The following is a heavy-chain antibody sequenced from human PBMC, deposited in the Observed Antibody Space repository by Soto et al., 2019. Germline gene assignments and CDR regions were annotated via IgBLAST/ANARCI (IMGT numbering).Heavy chain of an antibody. CDR3: TTAGLGV. J-gene: IGHJ3*01. D-gene: IGHD7-27*01. CDR1: GFTFNYAW. CDR2: IKSKTDGGTT. V-gene: IGHV3-15*01. Sequence: EVQLVESGGGLVKPGGSLRLSCAASGFTFNYAWMSWVRQGPGKGLEWVGRIKSKTDGGTTDYAAPVKDRFTISRHDSKNTLYLQMSSLKTEDPAVYYCTTAGLGVWGQGTMVTVSS.